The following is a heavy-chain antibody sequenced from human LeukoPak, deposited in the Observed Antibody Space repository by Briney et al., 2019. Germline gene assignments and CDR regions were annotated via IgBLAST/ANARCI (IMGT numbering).Heavy chain of an antibody. CDR3: ARDPSIAAADPFADY. J-gene: IGHJ4*02. D-gene: IGHD6-13*01. V-gene: IGHV1-2*04. CDR2: INPNSGGT. CDR1: GYTFTGYY. Sequence: ASVKVSCKASGYTFTGYYMHWVRQAPGQGLEWMGWINPNSGGTNYAQKFQGWVTMTRDTSISTAYMELSSLRSEDTAVYYCARDPSIAAADPFADYWGQGTLVTVSS.